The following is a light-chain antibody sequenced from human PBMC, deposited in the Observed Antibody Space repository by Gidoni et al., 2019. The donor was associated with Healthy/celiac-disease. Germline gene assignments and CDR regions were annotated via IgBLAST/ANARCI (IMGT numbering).Light chain of an antibody. CDR3: QQYGSSPQLT. CDR1: QSVSSSY. CDR2: GAS. Sequence: DIVLTQSQGTLSLSPGERATLPCRSSQSVSSSYLACYQHKPGQAPRLLIYGASSRATGIPDRFSGSGSGTDFTLSISRLEPEDFAVYYCQQYGSSPQLTFXGXTKVEIK. V-gene: IGKV3-20*01. J-gene: IGKJ4*01.